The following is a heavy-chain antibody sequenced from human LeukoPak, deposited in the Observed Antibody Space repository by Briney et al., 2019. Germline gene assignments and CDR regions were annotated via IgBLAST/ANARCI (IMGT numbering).Heavy chain of an antibody. D-gene: IGHD3-3*01. CDR3: PKRGCVIRFILLGFNKEADYFDS. V-gene: IGHV3-23*01. J-gene: IGHJ4*02. Sequence: PGRSLRLSCAVSGITLSNYGMSWVRQAPGKGLEWVAFISDIGGRTKYADSVEGRFTISSANAKNTLYLQMNSLRAEHADLVRCPKRGCVIRFILLGFNKEADYFDSGGEGALVPVSS. CDR2: ISDIGGRT. CDR1: GITLSNYG.